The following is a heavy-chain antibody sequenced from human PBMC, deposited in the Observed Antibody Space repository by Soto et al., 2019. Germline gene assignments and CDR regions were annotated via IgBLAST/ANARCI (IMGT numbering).Heavy chain of an antibody. CDR1: GFTFSNYW. V-gene: IGHV3-74*01. CDR3: ARDSGGVPAARTGWFDX. Sequence: GGSLRLSCAASGFTFSNYWMHWVRQVPGRGLVWVSRISHDGSGTIYADSVKGRFTMSRDNDKKTVYLQMNSLRAEDTAVYYCARDSGGVPAARTGWFDXWGQGTLVTVSX. J-gene: IGHJ5*02. CDR2: ISHDGSGT. D-gene: IGHD2-2*01.